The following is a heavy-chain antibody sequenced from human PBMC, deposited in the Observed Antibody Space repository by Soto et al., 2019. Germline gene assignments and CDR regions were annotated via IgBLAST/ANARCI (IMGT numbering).Heavy chain of an antibody. V-gene: IGHV1-3*01. D-gene: IGHD2-8*01. CDR2: INGGNGNT. J-gene: IGHJ6*03. Sequence: QVQLVQSGAEVKQPGASVKVSCKASGYTFTSYAMHWVRQAPGQRLEWMGWINGGNGNTKYSQKFQGRVTITRDTSSSTAYMELSSLRSEDTAVYYCARGPPLRVLTFYYYYYMDVWGKGTTVTVSS. CDR3: ARGPPLRVLTFYYYYYMDV. CDR1: GYTFTSYA.